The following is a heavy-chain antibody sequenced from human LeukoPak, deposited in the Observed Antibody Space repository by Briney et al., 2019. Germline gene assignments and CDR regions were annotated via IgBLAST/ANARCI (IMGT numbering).Heavy chain of an antibody. V-gene: IGHV3-30-3*01. CDR3: AREGTVDTAMVNDAFDI. J-gene: IGHJ3*02. CDR2: ISYDGSNK. Sequence: GRSLRLSCAASGFTFSSYAMHWVRQAPGKGLEWVAVISYDGSNKYYADSVKGRFTISRDNSKNTLYLQMNSLRAEDTAVYYCAREGTVDTAMVNDAFDIWGQGTMVTVSS. CDR1: GFTFSSYA. D-gene: IGHD5-18*01.